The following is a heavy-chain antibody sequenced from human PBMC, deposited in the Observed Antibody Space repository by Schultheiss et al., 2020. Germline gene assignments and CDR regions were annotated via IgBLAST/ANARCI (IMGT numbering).Heavy chain of an antibody. CDR1: GYTFTGYY. J-gene: IGHJ6*02. CDR3: ARAFRDPYYYYGMDV. V-gene: IGHV1-2*02. Sequence: ASVKVSCKASGYTFTGYYMHWVRQAPGQGLEWMGWINPNSGGTNYAQKFQGRVTMTRDTSISTAYMELSRLRAEDTAVYYCARAFRDPYYYYGMDVWGQGTTVTVSS. CDR2: INPNSGGT. D-gene: IGHD2-21*02.